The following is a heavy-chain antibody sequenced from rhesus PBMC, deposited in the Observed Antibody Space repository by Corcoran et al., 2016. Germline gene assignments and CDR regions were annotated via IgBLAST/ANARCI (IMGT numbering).Heavy chain of an antibody. CDR2: IYWDDDK. CDR3: ARRRSSDSDFDY. J-gene: IGHJ4*01. D-gene: IGHD4-29*01. CDR1: GFSLSTSGMG. Sequence: QVTLKESGPALVKSTQTLTLTCTFSGFSLSTSGMGVGWIRQPPGKTLEWLAHIYWDDDKRDTASLKSRLTISKDTSKNQVVLTMTNMDPVDTATYYCARRRSSDSDFDYWGQGVLVTVSS. V-gene: IGHV2-1*01.